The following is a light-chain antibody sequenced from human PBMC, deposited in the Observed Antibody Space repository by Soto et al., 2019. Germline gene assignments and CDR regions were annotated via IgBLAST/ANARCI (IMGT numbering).Light chain of an antibody. CDR1: QSVLYSSNNKNY. V-gene: IGKV4-1*01. J-gene: IGKJ5*01. CDR2: WAS. Sequence: DIVMTQSPDSLAVSLGERATINCKSSQSVLYSSNNKNYLAWYQQKPGQPPKLLIYWASTRESGVPDRFSGSGSGTDFTLTITSLQAEDVGVYYRQQYYSTLPITFGQGTRLEIK. CDR3: QQYYSTLPIT.